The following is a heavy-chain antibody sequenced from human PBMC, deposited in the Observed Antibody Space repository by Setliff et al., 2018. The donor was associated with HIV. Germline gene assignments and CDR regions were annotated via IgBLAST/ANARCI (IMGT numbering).Heavy chain of an antibody. D-gene: IGHD2-2*01. V-gene: IGHV1-69*06. CDR2: IIPIFGTA. J-gene: IGHJ6*03. Sequence: ASVKVSCKASGGTFSSYAISWVRQAPGQGLEWMGRIIPIFGTANYAQRFQGRVTITADKSTSTAYMELSSLRSEDTAVYYCARDIVVVPAAAVRNYYYYMDVWGKGTTVTVSS. CDR1: GGTFSSYA. CDR3: ARDIVVVPAAAVRNYYYYMDV.